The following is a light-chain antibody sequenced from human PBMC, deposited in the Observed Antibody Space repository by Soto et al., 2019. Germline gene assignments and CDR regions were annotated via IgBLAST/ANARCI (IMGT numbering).Light chain of an antibody. CDR1: SSDVGAHNF. CDR2: EVS. J-gene: IGLJ1*01. V-gene: IGLV2-14*01. CDR3: NSYTSSNTYV. Sequence: QSVLTQPASVSGSPGQAITISCSGSSSDVGAHNFVSWYQHHPGKAPKLMIYEVSNRPSGVSNRFSGSKSGNTASLTISGLQAEDEADDYCNSYTSSNTYVFGSGTKVTVL.